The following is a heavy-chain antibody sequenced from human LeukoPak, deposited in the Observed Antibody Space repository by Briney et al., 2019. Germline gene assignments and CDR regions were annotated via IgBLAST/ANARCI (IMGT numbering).Heavy chain of an antibody. V-gene: IGHV4-39*01. CDR3: ASPLCSSTSCYESPFDY. Sequence: SETLSLTCTVSGGSISSSSYYWGWIRQPPGKGLEWIGSIYYSGSTYYNPSLKSRVTISVDTSKNQFSLKLSSVTAADTAVYYCASPLCSSTSCYESPFDYWGQGTLVTVSS. CDR2: IYYSGST. D-gene: IGHD2-2*01. CDR1: GGSISSSSYY. J-gene: IGHJ4*02.